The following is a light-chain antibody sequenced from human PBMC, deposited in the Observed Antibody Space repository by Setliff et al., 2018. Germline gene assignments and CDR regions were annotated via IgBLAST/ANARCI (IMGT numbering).Light chain of an antibody. V-gene: IGLV1-44*01. CDR2: GNS. CDR1: GSNIGSNT. CDR3: GAWDDSLRAVV. Sequence: QSVLAQPPSASGTPGQRVTISCSGSGSNIGSNTVSWYQQLPGTAPRLLMYGNSQRPSGVPDRFSGSKSGTSASLAISGLQSEDESDYYCGAWDDSLRAVVFGGGTK. J-gene: IGLJ2*01.